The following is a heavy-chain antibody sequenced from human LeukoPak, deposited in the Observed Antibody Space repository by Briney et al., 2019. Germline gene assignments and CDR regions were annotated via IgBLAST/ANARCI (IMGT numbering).Heavy chain of an antibody. D-gene: IGHD3-10*01. CDR3: ATAHLWFGDKFDY. V-gene: IGHV1-24*01. CDR2: FDPEDGET. J-gene: IGHJ4*02. Sequence: GSSVNVSCMVSGYTLTELSMHWVRQAPGKGLEWMGGFDPEDGETIYAQKFQGRVTMTEDTSTDTAYMELSSLRSEDTAVYYCATAHLWFGDKFDYWGQGTLVTVSS. CDR1: GYTLTELS.